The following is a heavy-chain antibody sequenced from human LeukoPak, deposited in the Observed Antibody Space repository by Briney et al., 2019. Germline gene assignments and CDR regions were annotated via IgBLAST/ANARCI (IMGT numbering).Heavy chain of an antibody. CDR2: ISAYNGNT. J-gene: IGHJ3*02. Sequence: ASVKVSCKASGYTFTSYGISWVRQAPGQGLEWMGWISAYNGNTNYAQKLQGRVTMTTDTSTSTAYMELRSLRSDDTAVYYCARRDSGSYYFYAFDIWGQGTMVTVSS. CDR1: GYTFTSYG. D-gene: IGHD1-26*01. CDR3: ARRDSGSYYFYAFDI. V-gene: IGHV1-18*01.